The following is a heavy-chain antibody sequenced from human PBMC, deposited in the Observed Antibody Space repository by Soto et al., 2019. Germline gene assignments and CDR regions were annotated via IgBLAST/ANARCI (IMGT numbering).Heavy chain of an antibody. CDR1: GFTFSNYG. Sequence: QVQLVESGGGVVQPGMSLSLSCAASGFTFSNYGMHWVRQAPGKGLEWVTLISNDGTNKFYADSVKGRFTISRDNSKNTLYLQMTSLKTEDTAVYYCAKDGADTWTYNFDYWGQGTLVTVSS. V-gene: IGHV3-30*18. D-gene: IGHD5-18*01. CDR3: AKDGADTWTYNFDY. J-gene: IGHJ4*02. CDR2: ISNDGTNK.